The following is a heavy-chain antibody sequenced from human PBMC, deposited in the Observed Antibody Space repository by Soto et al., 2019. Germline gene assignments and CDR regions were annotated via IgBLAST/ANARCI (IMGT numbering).Heavy chain of an antibody. CDR2: INPDSGGT. CDR3: ARGETGVDDALEI. D-gene: IGHD7-27*01. CDR1: GYIFSAYD. V-gene: IGHV1-2*04. Sequence: ASVKVSCKASGYIFSAYDLYWVRQAPGQGLEWVGWINPDSGGTKYAQKFQGWVTMTRDTSIRTAYMELSRLRSDDTAVYYCARGETGVDDALEIWGQGTKVTVSS. J-gene: IGHJ3*02.